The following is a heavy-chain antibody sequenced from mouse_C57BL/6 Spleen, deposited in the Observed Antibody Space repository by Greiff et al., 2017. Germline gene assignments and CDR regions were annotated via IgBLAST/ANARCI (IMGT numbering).Heavy chain of an antibody. CDR2: IYPRSGNT. J-gene: IGHJ4*01. D-gene: IGHD4-1*01. CDR3: ARSRRNWDAMDY. Sequence: QVQLKQSGAELARPGASVKLSCKASGYTFTSYGISWVKQRTGQGLEWIGEIYPRSGNTYYNEKFKGKATLTADKSSSTAYMELRSLTSEDSAVYFCARSRRNWDAMDYWGQGTSVTVSS. CDR1: GYTFTSYG. V-gene: IGHV1-81*01.